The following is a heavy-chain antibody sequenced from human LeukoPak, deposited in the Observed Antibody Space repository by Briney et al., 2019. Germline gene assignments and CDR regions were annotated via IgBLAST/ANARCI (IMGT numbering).Heavy chain of an antibody. CDR2: IYHSGST. CDR1: GGSISSGGYY. Sequence: PSETLSLTCTVSGGSISSGGYYWSWIRQHPGKGLEWIGYIYHSGSTHYNPSLKSRVTISVDRSKNQFSLKLSSVTAADTAVYYCARGPHSSGGYLNNWFDPWGQGTLVTVSS. V-gene: IGHV4-30-2*01. D-gene: IGHD5-12*01. CDR3: ARGPHSSGGYLNNWFDP. J-gene: IGHJ5*02.